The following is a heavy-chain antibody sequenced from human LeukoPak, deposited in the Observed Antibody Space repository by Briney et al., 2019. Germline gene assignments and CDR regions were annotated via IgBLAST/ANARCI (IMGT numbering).Heavy chain of an antibody. CDR2: IYYSGNT. D-gene: IGHD3-16*01. V-gene: IGHV4-59*12. CDR1: GDSISSYY. Sequence: PSETLSLTCTVSGDSISSYYWSWIRQPPGKGLEWIGYIYYSGNTKYNPSLKSRVTISVDTSKNQISLKLSSVTAADTAVYYCARDLRPGDYWGQGTLVTVSS. CDR3: ARDLRPGDY. J-gene: IGHJ4*02.